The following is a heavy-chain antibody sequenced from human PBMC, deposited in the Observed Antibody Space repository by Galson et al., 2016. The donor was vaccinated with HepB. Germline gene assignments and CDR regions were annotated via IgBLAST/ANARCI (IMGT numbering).Heavy chain of an antibody. CDR3: ARGGLYCVGTSCRRQFPLPDPLDY. Sequence: SLRLSCAASGLTFRRYWMHWVRQAPGKGLVWVSRINSDDSSASYADSVKGRFTISRDKAKTTLFLQMNSLRAEDTAVYYCARGGLYCVGTSCRRQFPLPDPLDYWGQGTLVTVSS. CDR1: GLTFRRYW. V-gene: IGHV3-74*01. J-gene: IGHJ4*02. D-gene: IGHD2-2*01. CDR2: INSDDSSA.